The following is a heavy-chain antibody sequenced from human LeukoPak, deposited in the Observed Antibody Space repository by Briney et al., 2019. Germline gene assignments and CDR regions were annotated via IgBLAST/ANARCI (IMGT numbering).Heavy chain of an antibody. Sequence: SQTHSLTCDISGDSVSSNSAAWNWIRQSPLRGLEWLGRTYYRSKWYNDYAVSVKSRITINPDTSKNQFSLQLNSVTPEDTAVYYCTRGAPVGSSREFDYWGQGTLVTVSS. CDR2: TYYRSKWYN. D-gene: IGHD5-24*01. CDR3: TRGAPVGSSREFDY. CDR1: GDSVSSNSAA. V-gene: IGHV6-1*01. J-gene: IGHJ4*02.